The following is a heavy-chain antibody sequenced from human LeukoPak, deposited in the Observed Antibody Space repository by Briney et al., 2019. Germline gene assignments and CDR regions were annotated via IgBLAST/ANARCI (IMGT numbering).Heavy chain of an antibody. D-gene: IGHD6-19*01. V-gene: IGHV3-15*01. Sequence: GGSLRLSCAASGFTFSNAWMSWVRQAPGKGLEWVGRIKSKTDGGTTDYAAPVKGRFTISRDDSKNTLYLQMNSLKTQDTGTFYCSTAGSDTSGWKWRYYFDYWGQGTLVTVSS. J-gene: IGHJ4*02. CDR2: IKSKTDGGTT. CDR1: GFTFSNAW. CDR3: STAGSDTSGWKWRYYFDY.